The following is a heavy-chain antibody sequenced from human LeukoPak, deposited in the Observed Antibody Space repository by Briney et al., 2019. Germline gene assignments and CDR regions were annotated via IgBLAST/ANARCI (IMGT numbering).Heavy chain of an antibody. J-gene: IGHJ6*04. V-gene: IGHV1-24*01. Sequence: ASVKVSCKVSGYTLTELSMHWVRQAPGKGLEWMGGFDPEDGETIYAQKFQGGVTMTEDTSTDTAYMELSSLRSEDTAVYYCATRENVVAASYYYYYGMDVWGKGTTVTVSS. D-gene: IGHD2-15*01. CDR3: ATRENVVAASYYYYYGMDV. CDR1: GYTLTELS. CDR2: FDPEDGET.